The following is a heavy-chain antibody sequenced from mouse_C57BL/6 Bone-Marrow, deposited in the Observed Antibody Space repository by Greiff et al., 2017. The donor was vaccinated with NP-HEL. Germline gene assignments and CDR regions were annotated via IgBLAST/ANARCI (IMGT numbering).Heavy chain of an antibody. D-gene: IGHD1-1*01. V-gene: IGHV7-3*01. J-gene: IGHJ1*03. CDR2: IRNKANGYTT. CDR3: ARTHYYYGSSYWYFDV. CDR1: GFTFTDYY. Sequence: VQLKESGGGLVQPGGSLSLSCAASGFTFTDYYMSWVRQPPGKALEWLGFIRNKANGYTTEYSASVKGRFTISRDNSQSILYLQMNALRAEDSATYYCARTHYYYGSSYWYFDVWGTGTTVTVSS.